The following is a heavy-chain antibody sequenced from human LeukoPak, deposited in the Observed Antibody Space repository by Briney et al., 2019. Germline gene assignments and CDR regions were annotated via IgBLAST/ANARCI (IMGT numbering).Heavy chain of an antibody. Sequence: ASVNVSCKASGYTFTTHDINWVRQATGQGLEWLGWMSPNSGDTGYAQKFQGRVTMTSDSSISTAYMELSSLRSEDTAIYYCVRTPPNWGFDYWGQGTLVTVSS. CDR2: MSPNSGDT. CDR1: GYTFTTHD. D-gene: IGHD7-27*01. V-gene: IGHV1-8*01. J-gene: IGHJ4*02. CDR3: VRTPPNWGFDY.